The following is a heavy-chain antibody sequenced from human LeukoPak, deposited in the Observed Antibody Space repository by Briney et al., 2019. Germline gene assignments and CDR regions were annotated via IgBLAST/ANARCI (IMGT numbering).Heavy chain of an antibody. Sequence: GESLEISCQGSGYSFTSYWIGWVRQLPGKGLEWMGIIYPGDSDTRYSPSFQGQVTISADKSISTAYLQWSSLKASDTAMYYCARHDPQGGCPFDYWGQGTLVTVSS. J-gene: IGHJ4*02. V-gene: IGHV5-51*01. CDR1: GYSFTSYW. D-gene: IGHD3-16*01. CDR2: IYPGDSDT. CDR3: ARHDPQGGCPFDY.